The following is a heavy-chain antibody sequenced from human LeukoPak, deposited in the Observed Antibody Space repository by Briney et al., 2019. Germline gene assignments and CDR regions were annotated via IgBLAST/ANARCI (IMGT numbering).Heavy chain of an antibody. CDR3: ARATDYYDSSGHYYTKDY. CDR1: GFTVSSNY. V-gene: IGHV3-53*01. CDR2: IYSGGST. J-gene: IGHJ4*02. D-gene: IGHD3-22*01. Sequence: GGSLRLSCAASGFTVSSNYMSWVRQAPGKGLEWVSVIYSGGSTYYADSVKGRFTISRDNSKNTLYLHMNSLRAEDTAVYYCARATDYYDSSGHYYTKDYWGQGTLVTVPS.